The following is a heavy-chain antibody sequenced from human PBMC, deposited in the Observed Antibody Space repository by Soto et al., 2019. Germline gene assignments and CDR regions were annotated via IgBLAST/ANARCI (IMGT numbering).Heavy chain of an antibody. Sequence: QVQLVQSGAEVKKPGSSVKVSCKASGGTFSCYTISWVRQAPGQGLEWMGRIIPILGIANYAQKFQGRVTITAEKSTSTAYMELSSLRSEDTAVYYCARDWGIAPDYYGMDVWGQGTTVTVSS. J-gene: IGHJ6*02. CDR2: IIPILGIA. CDR1: GGTFSCYT. D-gene: IGHD6-13*01. V-gene: IGHV1-69*08. CDR3: ARDWGIAPDYYGMDV.